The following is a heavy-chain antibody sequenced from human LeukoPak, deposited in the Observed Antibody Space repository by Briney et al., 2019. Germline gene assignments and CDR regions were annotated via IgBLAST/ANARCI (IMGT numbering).Heavy chain of an antibody. CDR3: AKGSGSGWYGWFDP. J-gene: IGHJ5*02. D-gene: IGHD6-19*01. Sequence: PGGSLRLSCAASRFTFSGYAMYWVRQAPGKGLEWVSCIDAGGVNTYYADSVTGRFTISRDNSKNALYLHMNSLRAEDTAVYYCAKGSGSGWYGWFDPWGQGTLVTVSS. CDR2: IDAGGVNT. V-gene: IGHV3-23*01. CDR1: RFTFSGYA.